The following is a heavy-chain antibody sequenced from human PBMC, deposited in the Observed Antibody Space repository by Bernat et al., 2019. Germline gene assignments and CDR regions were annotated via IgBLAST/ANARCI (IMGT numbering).Heavy chain of an antibody. CDR3: AKDRLHKELESVDF. D-gene: IGHD1-26*01. J-gene: IGHJ4*02. CDR1: GFTFSSYG. CDR2: MSYDGNNK. V-gene: IGHV3-30*18. Sequence: QVQLVESGGGVVQPGRSLRLSCAAPGFTFSSYGMHWVRQAPGKGLEWVAVMSYDGNNKYTADSVKGRFTISRDNSKNTLYLQMNSLSAEDTGGYYCAKDRLHKELESVDFWGQGTLVIVSS.